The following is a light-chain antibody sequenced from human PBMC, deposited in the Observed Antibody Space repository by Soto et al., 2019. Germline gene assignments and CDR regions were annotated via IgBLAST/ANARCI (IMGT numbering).Light chain of an antibody. Sequence: VVTQCRARLSLARAGGVKGKSGASQDVSSYLAWYQQKPGQAPRLLIFYASNRATGIPARFRGSGSGTALPPSISSLEPEHLAVHSSQQRGNWLLTCGRGTRLEIK. CDR2: YAS. CDR3: QQRGNWLLT. CDR1: QDVSSY. J-gene: IGKJ5*01. V-gene: IGKV3-11*01.